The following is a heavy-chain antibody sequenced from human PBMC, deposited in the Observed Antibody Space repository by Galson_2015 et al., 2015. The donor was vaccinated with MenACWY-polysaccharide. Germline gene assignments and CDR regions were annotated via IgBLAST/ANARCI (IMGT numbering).Heavy chain of an antibody. D-gene: IGHD3-10*01. J-gene: IGHJ5*02. Sequence: SLRLSCAASGFTFDDFAMHWVRQAPGKGLEWVSGISWNGGYIDYADSVKGRFTISRDNAKNSLYLQMNRLRPDDTAFYYCAKDSSSSGSYSWFDPWGQGTLDTVSS. CDR3: AKDSSSSGSYSWFDP. CDR2: ISWNGGYI. CDR1: GFTFDDFA. V-gene: IGHV3-9*01.